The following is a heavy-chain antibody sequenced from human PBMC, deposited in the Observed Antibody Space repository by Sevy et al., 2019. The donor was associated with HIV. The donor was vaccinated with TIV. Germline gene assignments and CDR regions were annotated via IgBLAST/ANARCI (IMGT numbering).Heavy chain of an antibody. V-gene: IGHV3-23*01. CDR2: ISGSGGST. CDR3: AKAFSSQYYDFWSGYSSKQSLFDY. J-gene: IGHJ4*02. D-gene: IGHD3-3*01. Sequence: GGSLRLSCAASGFTFSSYAMSWVRQAPGKGLEWVSAISGSGGSTYYADSVKGRFTISRDNSKNTLYLQMNSPRAEDTAVYYCAKAFSSQYYDFWSGYSSKQSLFDYWGQGTLVTVSS. CDR1: GFTFSSYA.